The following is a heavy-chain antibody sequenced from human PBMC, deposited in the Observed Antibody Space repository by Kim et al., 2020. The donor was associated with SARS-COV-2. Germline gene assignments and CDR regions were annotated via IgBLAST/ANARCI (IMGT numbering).Heavy chain of an antibody. CDR3: VREPAS. J-gene: IGHJ5*02. V-gene: IGHV3-11*01. Sequence: GSSTETADSVTGRFTITRDNAKKSLYLQMNRLTPEDTAVYYCVREPASWGQGTLVTVSS. CDR2: GSST.